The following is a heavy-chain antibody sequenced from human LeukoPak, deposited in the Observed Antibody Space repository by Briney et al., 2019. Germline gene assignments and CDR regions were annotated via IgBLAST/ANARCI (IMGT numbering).Heavy chain of an antibody. V-gene: IGHV3-23*01. CDR3: AGRPTGYSSGYIH. J-gene: IGHJ4*02. D-gene: IGHD5-18*01. Sequence: GGSLRLSCVASGITFSNYAVSWVRQAPEKRLDWVSVISGSAHKIRYADSVKGRFTISRDNSENIVYLQMNNLRVEDTAVYYCAGRPTGYSSGYIHWGQGTLVTVSS. CDR1: GITFSNYA. CDR2: ISGSAHKI.